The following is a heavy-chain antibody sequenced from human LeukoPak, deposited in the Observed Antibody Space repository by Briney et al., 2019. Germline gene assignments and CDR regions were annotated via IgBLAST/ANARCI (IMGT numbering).Heavy chain of an antibody. J-gene: IGHJ4*02. CDR2: IYNSGSI. CDR3: ARATVAGAFDF. D-gene: IGHD6-19*01. V-gene: IGHV4-59*02. CDR1: GGSVPNFY. Sequence: SETLSLTCTVSGGSVPNFYWNWIRQSLGKRLEWIGYIYNSGSINYNPSLKSRVAISEDTSKNQVSLKLSSVTAADTAVYYCARATVAGAFDFWGQGTLVTVPS.